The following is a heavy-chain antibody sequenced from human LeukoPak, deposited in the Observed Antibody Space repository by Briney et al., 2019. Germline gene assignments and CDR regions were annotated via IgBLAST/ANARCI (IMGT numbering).Heavy chain of an antibody. CDR3: ATDAFSSSFAD. CDR2: IIPVLGRP. J-gene: IGHJ4*02. D-gene: IGHD6-6*01. CDR1: GGTLSSYA. Sequence: SVKVSCKASGGTLSSYAISWVRQAPGQGHEWMGRIIPVLGRPNYAQKFQGRVTITADRSTGTAYMELSSLRSEDTAVYYCATDAFSSSFADWGQGTLVTVSS. V-gene: IGHV1-69*04.